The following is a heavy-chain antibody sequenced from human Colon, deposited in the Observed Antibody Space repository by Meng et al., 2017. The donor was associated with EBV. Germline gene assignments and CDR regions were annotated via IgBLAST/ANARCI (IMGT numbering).Heavy chain of an antibody. D-gene: IGHD1-26*01. CDR1: GFSFSSYA. CDR2: LSGSGDGT. J-gene: IGHJ4*02. V-gene: IGHV3-23*04. CDR3: TKDRTYTNKWDNGDY. Sequence: GQLVVSGGGLVQPGGSLRLSCAASGFSFSSYAMTWVRQAPGKGLEWVSTLSGSGDGTYYADSVKGRFTISRDNSKNTLYLQMNSLRAEDTAVYYCTKDRTYTNKWDNGDYWGQGTLVTGSS.